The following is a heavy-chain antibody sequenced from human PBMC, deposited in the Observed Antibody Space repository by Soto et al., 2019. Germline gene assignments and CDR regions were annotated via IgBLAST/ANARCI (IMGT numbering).Heavy chain of an antibody. Sequence: SLRLSCAASGFTFSSYGMHWVRQAPGKGLEWVAVISYDGSNKYYVDSVKGRFTISRDNSRNTLFLQLNSLRAEDTAVYYCAKEYGSTWIDHWGQGTLVTVSS. CDR1: GFTFSSYG. J-gene: IGHJ4*02. CDR2: ISYDGSNK. V-gene: IGHV3-30*18. D-gene: IGHD6-13*01. CDR3: AKEYGSTWIDH.